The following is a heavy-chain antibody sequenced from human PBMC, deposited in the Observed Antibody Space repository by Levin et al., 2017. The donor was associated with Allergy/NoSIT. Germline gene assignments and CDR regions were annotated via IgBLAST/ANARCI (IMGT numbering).Heavy chain of an antibody. CDR3: ARHVVVITDSSYYFDY. V-gene: IGHV3-21*01. J-gene: IGHJ4*02. CDR1: GFTFSSYS. D-gene: IGHD3-22*01. Sequence: GGSLRLSCAASGFTFSSYSMNWVRQAPGKGLEWVSSISSSSSYIYYADSVKGRFTISRDNAKNSLYLQMNSLRAEDTAVYYCARHVVVITDSSYYFDYWGQGTLVTVSS. CDR2: ISSSSSYI.